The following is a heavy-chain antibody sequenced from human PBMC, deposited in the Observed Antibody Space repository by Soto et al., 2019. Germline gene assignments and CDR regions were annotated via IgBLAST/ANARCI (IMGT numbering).Heavy chain of an antibody. CDR3: ATGPDGAFDI. J-gene: IGHJ3*02. Sequence: ASVKVSCKASGYTFTGYYMHWVRQAPGKGLEWMGGFDPEDGETIYAQKFQGRVTMTEDTSTDTAYMELSSLRSEDTAVYYCATGPDGAFDIWGQGTMVTVSS. CDR1: GYTFTGYY. CDR2: FDPEDGET. V-gene: IGHV1-24*01.